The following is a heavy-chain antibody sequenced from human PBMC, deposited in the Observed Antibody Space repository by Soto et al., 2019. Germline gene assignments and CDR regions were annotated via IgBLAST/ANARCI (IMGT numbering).Heavy chain of an antibody. CDR2: IYWDNDI. D-gene: IGHD6-19*01. V-gene: IGHV2-5*02. CDR3: ARAHTGTAWFQNWFDP. J-gene: IGHJ5*02. Sequence: QITLRESGPALVRSTQTLTLTCTFSGFSLSTSGVSVGWIRQPPGKAPEWLALIYWDNDIRYSPSLKSRLTITKDTSRNEGVLTMTSMDPVDTATYYCARAHTGTAWFQNWFDPWGQGTLVTVSS. CDR1: GFSLSTSGVS.